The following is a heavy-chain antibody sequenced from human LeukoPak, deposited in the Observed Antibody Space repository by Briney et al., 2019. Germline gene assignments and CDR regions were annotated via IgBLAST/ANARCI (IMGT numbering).Heavy chain of an antibody. CDR1: GGSISSYY. V-gene: IGHV4-59*12. J-gene: IGHJ6*03. CDR3: AREGTYSYGYWGYYYYYMDV. D-gene: IGHD5-18*01. CDR2: IYYSGST. Sequence: PSETLSLTCTVSGGSISSYYWSWIRQPPGKGLEWIGYIYYSGSTNYNPSLKSRITISVDTSKNQFSLKLSSVTAADTAVYYCAREGTYSYGYWGYYYYYMDVWGKGTTVTISS.